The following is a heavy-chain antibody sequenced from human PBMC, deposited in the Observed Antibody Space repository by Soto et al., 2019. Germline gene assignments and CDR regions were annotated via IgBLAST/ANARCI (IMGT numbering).Heavy chain of an antibody. Sequence: QVQLQVSGPGLVKPSQTLSLTCTVSGGSISSGDYYWSWIRQPPGKGLEWIGYIYHSGSTYYNPSLKSRVTISVDTSKNQFSLKLSSVTAADTAVYYCARERPDGARLDPWGQGTLVTVSS. CDR2: IYHSGST. CDR1: GGSISSGDYY. V-gene: IGHV4-30-4*01. J-gene: IGHJ5*02. CDR3: ARERPDGARLDP. D-gene: IGHD6-6*01.